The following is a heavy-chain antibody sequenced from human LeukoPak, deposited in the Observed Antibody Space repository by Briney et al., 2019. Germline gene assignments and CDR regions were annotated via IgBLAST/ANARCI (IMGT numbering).Heavy chain of an antibody. CDR1: GGTFSSYA. V-gene: IGHV1-69*04. CDR3: ASTLAYCGGDCYSKYAFDI. CDR2: IIPILGIA. J-gene: IGHJ3*02. D-gene: IGHD2-21*02. Sequence: GASVKVSCKASGGTFSSYAISWVRQAPGQGLEWMGRIIPILGIANYAQKFQGRVTITADKSTSTAYMELSSLRSEDTAVYYCASTLAYCGGDCYSKYAFDIWGQGTMVTVSS.